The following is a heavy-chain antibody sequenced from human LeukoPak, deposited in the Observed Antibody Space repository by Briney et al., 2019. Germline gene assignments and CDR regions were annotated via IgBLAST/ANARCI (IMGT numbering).Heavy chain of an antibody. J-gene: IGHJ6*02. Sequence: SETLSLTCAVSGGSISSSNWWSWVRQPPGKGLEWIGEIYHSGSTNYNPSLKSRVAISVDTSKNQFSLKLSSVTAADTSVYYCARQTDDANYYGSGSYRHGMDVWGQGTTVTVSS. V-gene: IGHV4-4*02. D-gene: IGHD3-10*01. CDR1: GGSISSSNW. CDR2: IYHSGST. CDR3: ARQTDDANYYGSGSYRHGMDV.